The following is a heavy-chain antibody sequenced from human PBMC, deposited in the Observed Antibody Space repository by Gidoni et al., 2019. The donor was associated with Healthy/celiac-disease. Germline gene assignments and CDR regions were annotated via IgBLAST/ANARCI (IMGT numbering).Heavy chain of an antibody. CDR2: IWDDGSNK. Sequence: QVQLVESGGGGVQPGRSLRLSCAASGFTFSSYGMHWVRQAPGKGLERVAVIWDDGSNKYYADSVKGRFTISRDNSKNTLYLQMNSLRAEDTAVYYCARAHIEKGDYVGNNWFDPWGQGTLVTVSS. CDR1: GFTFSSYG. D-gene: IGHD4-17*01. V-gene: IGHV3-33*01. J-gene: IGHJ5*02. CDR3: ARAHIEKGDYVGNNWFDP.